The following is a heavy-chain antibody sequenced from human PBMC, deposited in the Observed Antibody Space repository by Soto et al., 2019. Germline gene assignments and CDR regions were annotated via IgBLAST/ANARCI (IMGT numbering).Heavy chain of an antibody. J-gene: IGHJ1*01. CDR3: VTDYGDGRGFQH. V-gene: IGHV1-2*04. CDR1: GYTFTGYY. D-gene: IGHD4-17*01. Sequence: QVQLVQSGAEVKKPGASVKVSCKASGYTFTGYYMHWVRQAPGQGLEWMGWINPNSGGTNYAQKFQGWVTMTRDTSISTASMELSRLRSDDTAVYYCVTDYGDGRGFQHWGQGTLVTVSS. CDR2: INPNSGGT.